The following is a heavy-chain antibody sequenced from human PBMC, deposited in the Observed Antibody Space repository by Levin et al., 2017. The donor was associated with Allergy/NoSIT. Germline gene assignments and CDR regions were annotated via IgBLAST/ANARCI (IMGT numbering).Heavy chain of an antibody. J-gene: IGHJ1*01. CDR2: ISSSSSTI. CDR3: ARDTPYYDILTGYYREYFQH. D-gene: IGHD3-9*01. Sequence: GGSLRLSCAASGFTFSSYSMNWVRQAPGKGLEWVSYISSSSSTIYYADSVKGRFTISRDNAKNSLYLQMNSLRDEDTAVYYCARDTPYYDILTGYYREYFQHWGQGTLVTVSS. CDR1: GFTFSSYS. V-gene: IGHV3-48*02.